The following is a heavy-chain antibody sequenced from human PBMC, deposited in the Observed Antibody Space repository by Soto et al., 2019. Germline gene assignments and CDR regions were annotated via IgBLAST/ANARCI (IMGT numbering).Heavy chain of an antibody. CDR2: IYYSGST. Sequence: QVQLQESGPGLVKPSETLSLTCTVSGGSVSSGSYYWSWIRQPPGKGLEWIGYIYYSGSTNYNPSLTSRVTISVDTSKNQFSLKLSSVTAADTAVYYCARVEQQWLVNDYWGQGTLVTVSS. J-gene: IGHJ4*02. D-gene: IGHD6-19*01. CDR3: ARVEQQWLVNDY. CDR1: GGSVSSGSYY. V-gene: IGHV4-61*01.